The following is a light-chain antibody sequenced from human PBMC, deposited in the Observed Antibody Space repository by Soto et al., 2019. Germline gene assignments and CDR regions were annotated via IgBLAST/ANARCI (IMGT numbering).Light chain of an antibody. V-gene: IGLV2-11*01. CDR3: CSYAGTTHV. CDR2: DVS. Sequence: QSALTQPPSVSGSPGQSVTISCTGTSSDIGGYNYVSWYQQLPGKAPKLMIYDVSKRPSGVPDRFSGSNSGNTASLTISGLQAEDEDYYYCCSYAGTTHVFGTGTKLTVL. CDR1: SSDIGGYNY. J-gene: IGLJ1*01.